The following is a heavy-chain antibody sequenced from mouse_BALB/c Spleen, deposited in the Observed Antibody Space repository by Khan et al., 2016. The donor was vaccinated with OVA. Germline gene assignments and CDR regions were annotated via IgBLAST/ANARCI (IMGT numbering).Heavy chain of an antibody. V-gene: IGHV3-2*02. J-gene: IGHJ2*01. D-gene: IGHD1-1*01. Sequence: EVKLLESGPGLVKPSQSLSLTCTVTGYSITTDYAWNWIRQFPGNKLEWMGHISYSGNTKYNPSLKSRISITRDTSKNQFFLQLKSVTTEDTARYYCARIYGGDFDYWGQGTTLTVSS. CDR3: ARIYGGDFDY. CDR1: GYSITTDYA. CDR2: ISYSGNT.